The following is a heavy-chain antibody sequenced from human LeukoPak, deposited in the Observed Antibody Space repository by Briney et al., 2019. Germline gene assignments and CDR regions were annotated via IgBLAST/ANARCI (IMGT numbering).Heavy chain of an antibody. Sequence: GGSLRLSCAASGFTFSSYGMHWVRQAPGKGLEWVSVICANDGNTYYADAVKGRFTISRDNSKDTLYLQMDSLRAEDTAVYYCAKGSGSSCYSPCDYWGQGILVTVSS. CDR1: GFTFSSYG. CDR3: AKGSGSSCYSPCDY. V-gene: IGHV3-23*01. D-gene: IGHD2-15*01. J-gene: IGHJ4*02. CDR2: ICANDGNT.